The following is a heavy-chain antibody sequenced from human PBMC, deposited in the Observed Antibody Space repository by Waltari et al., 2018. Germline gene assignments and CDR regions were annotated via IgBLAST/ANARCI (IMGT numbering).Heavy chain of an antibody. V-gene: IGHV3-30*18. CDR1: GFTFSSYG. D-gene: IGHD1-26*01. CDR2: ISYDGSNK. J-gene: IGHJ4*02. CDR3: AKDTGYSGSYLDY. Sequence: QVQLVESGGGVVQPGRSLRLSCAASGFTFSSYGMHWVRQAPGKGLEWVAVISYDGSNKYYADSVKCRFTISRDNSKNTLYLQMNSLRAEDTAVYYCAKDTGYSGSYLDYWGQGTLVTVSS.